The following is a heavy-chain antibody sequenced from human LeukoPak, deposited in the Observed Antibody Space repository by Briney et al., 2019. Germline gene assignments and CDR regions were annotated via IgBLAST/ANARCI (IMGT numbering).Heavy chain of an antibody. V-gene: IGHV3-21*01. D-gene: IGHD6-19*01. CDR2: ISSSSSYI. J-gene: IGHJ4*02. CDR1: GFTFNSYS. Sequence: GGSLRLSCAASGFTFNSYSMNWVRQAPGKGLEWVSSISSSSSYIYYADSVKGRFTISRDNAKNSLYLQMNSLRAEDTAVYYCARSMSVAPDYWGQGTLVTVSS. CDR3: ARSMSVAPDY.